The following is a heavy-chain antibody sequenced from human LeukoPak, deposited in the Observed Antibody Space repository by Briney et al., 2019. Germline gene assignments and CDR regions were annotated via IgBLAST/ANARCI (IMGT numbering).Heavy chain of an antibody. CDR3: ARVGGKKWLSTYDY. CDR1: GFTFSSYW. CDR2: IKQDGSEK. D-gene: IGHD3-22*01. J-gene: IGHJ4*02. V-gene: IGHV3-7*01. Sequence: GGSLRLSCAASGFTFSSYWMSWVRQAPGKGLEWVANIKQDGSEKYYVDSVKGRFTISRDNAKNSLYLQMNSLRAEDTAVYYCARVGGKKWLSTYDYWGQGTLVTVSS.